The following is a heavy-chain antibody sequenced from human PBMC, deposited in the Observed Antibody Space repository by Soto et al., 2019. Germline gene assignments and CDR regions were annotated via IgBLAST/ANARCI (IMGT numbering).Heavy chain of an antibody. J-gene: IGHJ4*02. CDR2: ISYSGTT. CDR1: GGSISSSYYY. Sequence: QLQLQESGPGLVKPSETLSLTCTVSGGSISSSYYYWGWIRQPPGKGLEWVGTISYSGTTYYNPSLRSRVTISIDTSKNQFSLKLNSVTAADTAVYYCARLIKRGDCGGGTCYAYFDFWGQGTLVTVSS. D-gene: IGHD2-15*01. CDR3: ARLIKRGDCGGGTCYAYFDF. V-gene: IGHV4-39*01.